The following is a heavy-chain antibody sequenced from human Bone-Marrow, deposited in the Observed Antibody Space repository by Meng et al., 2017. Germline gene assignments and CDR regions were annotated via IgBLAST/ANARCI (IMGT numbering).Heavy chain of an antibody. Sequence: SRKISCAASGFTFSSYEMNWVRQAPGKGLEWVSYISSSGSTIYYADSVKGRFTISRDNAKNSLYLQMNSLRAEDTAVYYCARGLGNCYFDYWGQGTLVTVSS. CDR3: ARGLGNCYFDY. CDR2: ISSSGSTI. V-gene: IGHV3-48*03. D-gene: IGHD3-22*01. J-gene: IGHJ4*02. CDR1: GFTFSSYE.